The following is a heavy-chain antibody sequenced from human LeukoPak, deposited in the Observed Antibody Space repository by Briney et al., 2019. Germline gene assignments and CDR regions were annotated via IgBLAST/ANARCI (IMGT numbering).Heavy chain of an antibody. J-gene: IGHJ4*02. V-gene: IGHV4-59*01. Sequence: SETLSLTCTFSGSSISTYHWSWIRQFLGKGLEWIGQSGSSNYNPSLKSRVSISMDTSKNQFSLRLTSVTAADTAVYYCATYRVGGGGVGYWGQGTLVTVSS. D-gene: IGHD3-10*01. CDR3: ATYRVGGGGVGY. CDR2: SGSS. CDR1: GSSISTYH.